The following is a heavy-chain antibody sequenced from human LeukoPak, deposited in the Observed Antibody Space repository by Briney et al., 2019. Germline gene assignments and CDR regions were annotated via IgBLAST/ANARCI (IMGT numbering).Heavy chain of an antibody. V-gene: IGHV4-38-2*01. CDR2: ISHSGST. D-gene: IGHD2-2*01. J-gene: IGHJ4*02. Sequence: SETLSLTCAVPGFPISSDYYWHWVRQPPGKGLEWIGTISHSGSTYYYPSLKSRLTISIDTSKNQFSLKLSSLTAADTAEYFCAREPAGRGAMDYWGQGTLVTVSS. CDR1: GFPISSDYY. CDR3: AREPAGRGAMDY.